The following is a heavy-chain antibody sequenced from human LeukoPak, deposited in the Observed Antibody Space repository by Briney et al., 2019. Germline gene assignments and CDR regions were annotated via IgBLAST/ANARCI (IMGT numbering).Heavy chain of an antibody. Sequence: GGSLRLSCAASGFTFSSYSMNWVRQAPGKGLEWVSSISSSSSYIYYADSVKGRYTISRDNAKNSLYLQMNSLRAEDTAVYYCARRVAARPIAFDIWGQGTMVTVSS. CDR2: ISSSSSYI. CDR1: GFTFSSYS. J-gene: IGHJ3*02. D-gene: IGHD6-6*01. CDR3: ARRVAARPIAFDI. V-gene: IGHV3-21*01.